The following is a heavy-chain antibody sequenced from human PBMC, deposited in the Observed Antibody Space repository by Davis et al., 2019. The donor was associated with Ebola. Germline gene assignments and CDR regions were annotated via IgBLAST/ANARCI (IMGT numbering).Heavy chain of an antibody. CDR2: ISGSGGST. CDR1: GFTFSSYA. D-gene: IGHD4/OR15-4a*01. J-gene: IGHJ6*02. V-gene: IGHV3-23*01. CDR3: AKGGLWGHGMDV. Sequence: PGGSLRLSCAASGFTFSSYAMSWVRQAPGKGLEWVSVISGSGGSTYYADSVKGRFTISRDNSRNTQYLQMNSLRVEDTAVYYCAKGGLWGHGMDVWGQGTTVTVSS.